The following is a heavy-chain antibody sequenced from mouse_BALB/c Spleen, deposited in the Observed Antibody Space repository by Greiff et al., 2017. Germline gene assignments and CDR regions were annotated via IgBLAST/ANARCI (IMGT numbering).Heavy chain of an antibody. J-gene: IGHJ2*01. D-gene: IGHD1-1*01. Sequence: VKLMESGADLAKPGASVKMSCKASGYTFTSYWMHWVQQRPGQGLEWIGYINPSTGYTEYNQTFKDKATLTADKSTSTAYMQLSSLTSEDSAVYCCESVSTVVSDYWGQGTTLTVSA. V-gene: IGHV1-7*01. CDR1: GYTFTSYW. CDR3: ESVSTVVSDY. CDR2: INPSTGYT.